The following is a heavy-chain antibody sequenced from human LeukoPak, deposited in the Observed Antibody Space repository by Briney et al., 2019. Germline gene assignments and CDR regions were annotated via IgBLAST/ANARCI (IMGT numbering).Heavy chain of an antibody. D-gene: IGHD6-19*01. V-gene: IGHV3-30*04. Sequence: PGGSLRLSCAASGFTFSSYAMHWVRQAPGKGLEWAAVISYDGSNKYYADSVKGRFTISRDNSKNTLYLQMNSLRAEDTAVYYCARDYSGWYYFDYWGQGTLVTVSS. CDR2: ISYDGSNK. CDR1: GFTFSSYA. J-gene: IGHJ4*02. CDR3: ARDYSGWYYFDY.